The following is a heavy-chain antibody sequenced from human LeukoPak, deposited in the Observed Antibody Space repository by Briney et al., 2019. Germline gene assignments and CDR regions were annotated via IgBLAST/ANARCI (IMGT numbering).Heavy chain of an antibody. V-gene: IGHV3-74*01. D-gene: IGHD1-26*01. Sequence: PGGSLRLSCAASGFTFSSHWMHWVRQAPGKGLVWVSRISSDGSSRNYADSVKGRFTISRDNAKNSLYLQMNSLRAEDTAVYYCASLVGATLFDYWGQGTLVTVSS. J-gene: IGHJ4*02. CDR3: ASLVGATLFDY. CDR1: GFTFSSHW. CDR2: ISSDGSSR.